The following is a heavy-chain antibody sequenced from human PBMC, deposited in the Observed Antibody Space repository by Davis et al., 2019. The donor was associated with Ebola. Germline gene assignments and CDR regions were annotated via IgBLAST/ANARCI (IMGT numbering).Heavy chain of an antibody. CDR2: MNPNSGNT. V-gene: IGHV1-8*01. CDR3: ARGSVGSSSTASYYYYGMDV. J-gene: IGHJ6*04. CDR1: GYTFTSYD. D-gene: IGHD6-6*01. Sequence: ASVKVSCKASGYTFTSYDINWVRQATGQGLEWMGWMNPNSGNTGYAQKFQGRVTMTRNTSISTAYMELSSLRSEDTAVYYCARGSVGSSSTASYYYYGMDVWGKGTTVTVSS.